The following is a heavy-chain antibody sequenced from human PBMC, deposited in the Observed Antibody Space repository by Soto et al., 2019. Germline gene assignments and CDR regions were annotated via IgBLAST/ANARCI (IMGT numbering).Heavy chain of an antibody. V-gene: IGHV1-18*04. CDR3: ARVSVVVVVAASAPPWYFDL. D-gene: IGHD2-15*01. CDR2: ISAYNGNT. Sequence: QVQLVQSGAEVKKPGASVKVSCKASGYTFTSYGISWVRQAPGQGLEWMGWISAYNGNTNYAQKLQGRVTMTTDTSTSTAYMELRSLRSDDTAVYYCARVSVVVVVAASAPPWYFDLWGRGTLVTVSS. CDR1: GYTFTSYG. J-gene: IGHJ2*01.